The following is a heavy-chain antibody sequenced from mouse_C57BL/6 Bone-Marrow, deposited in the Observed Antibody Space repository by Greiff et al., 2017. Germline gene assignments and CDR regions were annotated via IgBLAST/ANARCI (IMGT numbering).Heavy chain of an antibody. V-gene: IGHV1-62-2*01. CDR2: FYPGSGSI. Sequence: VQLQESGAELVKPGASVKLSCKASGYTFTEYTIHWVKQRSGQVLEWIGWFYPGSGSIKYNEKFKDKATLTADKSSSTVYMELSRLTSEDSAVYFCARHEDYYGSSYHVLAFDYWGQGTTLTVSS. D-gene: IGHD1-1*01. J-gene: IGHJ2*01. CDR3: ARHEDYYGSSYHVLAFDY. CDR1: GYTFTEYT.